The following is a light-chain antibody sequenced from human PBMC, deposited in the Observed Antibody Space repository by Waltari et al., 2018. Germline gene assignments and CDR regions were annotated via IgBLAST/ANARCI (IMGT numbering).Light chain of an antibody. CDR3: QSYDSSLSGSRV. CDR1: SSNIGAGYD. V-gene: IGLV1-40*01. CDR2: GNS. J-gene: IGLJ2*01. Sequence: QSVLTQPPSVSGAPGPRVTIPCTGSSSNIGAGYDVHWYQQPPGTAPQLLMYGNSNRPSGVPDRFSGSKSGTSASLAITGLQAEDEADYYCQSYDSSLSGSRVFGGGTKLTVL.